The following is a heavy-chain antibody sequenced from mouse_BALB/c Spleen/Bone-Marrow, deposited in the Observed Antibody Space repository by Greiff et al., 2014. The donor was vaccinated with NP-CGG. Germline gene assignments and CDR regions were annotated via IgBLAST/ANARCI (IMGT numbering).Heavy chain of an antibody. Sequence: QVHLQQSGAELVRPGASVKLSCKASGYTFTSYWINWVKQRPGQGPEWIGNIFPSETYTNYNQKFKDKATLTVDKSSSTAYMQLSSPTSEDSAVYYCTRDNWDYWGQGTTLTVSP. CDR1: GYTFTSYW. CDR2: IFPSETYT. J-gene: IGHJ2*01. CDR3: TRDNWDY. D-gene: IGHD4-1*01. V-gene: IGHV1-69*02.